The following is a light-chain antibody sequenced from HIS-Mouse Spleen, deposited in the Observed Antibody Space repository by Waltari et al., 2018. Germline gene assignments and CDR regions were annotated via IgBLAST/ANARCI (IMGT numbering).Light chain of an antibody. J-gene: IGLJ2*01. V-gene: IGLV2-11*01. CDR3: CSYAGSYTLV. Sequence: QSALTQPRSVSGSPGQSVTISCTGTRSDVGGYHYVPLYQQPPGQAPKLLIYDVSKRPSGVPDRFSGSKSGNTASLTISGLQAEDEADYYCCSYAGSYTLVFGGGTKLTVL. CDR1: RSDVGGYHY. CDR2: DVS.